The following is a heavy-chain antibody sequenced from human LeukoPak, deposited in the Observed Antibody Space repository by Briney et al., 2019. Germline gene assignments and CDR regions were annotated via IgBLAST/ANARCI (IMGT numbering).Heavy chain of an antibody. J-gene: IGHJ6*02. Sequence: GGSLRLSCAASGFTFSSYAMSWVRQAPGKGLEWVSAITGSGGITYYADSVKSRFTISRDNSKNTLYLQMNTLRAEDTALYYCAKDLHYYVAMDVWGQGTAVTVSS. D-gene: IGHD3-10*02. CDR1: GFTFSSYA. CDR2: ITGSGGIT. CDR3: AKDLHYYVAMDV. V-gene: IGHV3-23*01.